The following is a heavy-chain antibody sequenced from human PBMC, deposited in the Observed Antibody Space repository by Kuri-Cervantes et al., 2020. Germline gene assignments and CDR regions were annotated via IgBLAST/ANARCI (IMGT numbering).Heavy chain of an antibody. CDR3: AREKRGYYDSSGYHPCDY. CDR2: INPNSGGT. V-gene: IGHV1-2*02. Sequence: ASVKVSCKASGYTFTSYGISWVRQAPGQGLEWMGWINPNSGGTNYAQKFQGGVTMTRDTSISTAYMELSRLRSDDTAVYYCAREKRGYYDSSGYHPCDYWGQGTLVTVSS. J-gene: IGHJ4*02. CDR1: GYTFTSYG. D-gene: IGHD3-22*01.